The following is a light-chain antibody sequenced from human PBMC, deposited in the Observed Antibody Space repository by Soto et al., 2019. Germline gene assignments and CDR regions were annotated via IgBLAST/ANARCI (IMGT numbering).Light chain of an antibody. CDR2: DAS. V-gene: IGKV3D-15*01. Sequence: IVMTHSPASLSVSPWERSTLSFSSSQSVSSNLAWYQQKPGQAPRLLIYDASRRATGIPDRFSGSGSGTDFSLTISRLEPEDFAVYYCQYYDKLAKAITFGQGTRLEIK. CDR1: QSVSSN. J-gene: IGKJ5*01. CDR3: QYYDKLAKAIT.